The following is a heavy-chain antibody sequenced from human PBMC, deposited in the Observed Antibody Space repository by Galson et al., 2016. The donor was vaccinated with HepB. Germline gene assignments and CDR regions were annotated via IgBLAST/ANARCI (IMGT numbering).Heavy chain of an antibody. J-gene: IGHJ3*02. CDR3: ARGGDGNHGAFHI. Sequence: SVKVSCKASGYLFTNYYIHWVRQAPGQGLEWMGMINPYNGRTTYSRNFQGRVTMKRDTSTRTVYMDMSSLRSADTAIYYCARGGDGNHGAFHIWGQGTMVTVSS. CDR2: INPYNGRT. D-gene: IGHD4-23*01. V-gene: IGHV1-46*01. CDR1: GYLFTNYY.